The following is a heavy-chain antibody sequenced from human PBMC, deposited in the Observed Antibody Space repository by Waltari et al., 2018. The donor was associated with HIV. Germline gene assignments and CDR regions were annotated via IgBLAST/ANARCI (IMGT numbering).Heavy chain of an antibody. J-gene: IGHJ6*02. Sequence: QVQLVQSGAEVKKPGASVKVSCKASGYTFTSYDINWVRQATGQGLAGMGWMNPNRRNTGYAQKFKGRVTMTRNTAISTAYMELNSLRSEDTAVYYCARGRNMIRGKYYYYYGMDVWGQGTTVTVSS. D-gene: IGHD3-10*01. V-gene: IGHV1-8*01. CDR3: ARGRNMIRGKYYYYYGMDV. CDR2: MNPNRRNT. CDR1: GYTFTSYD.